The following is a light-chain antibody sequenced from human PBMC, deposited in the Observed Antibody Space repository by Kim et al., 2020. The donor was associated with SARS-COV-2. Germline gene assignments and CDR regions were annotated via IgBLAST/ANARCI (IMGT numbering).Light chain of an antibody. Sequence: PGERATLSCRASQSVSSSYLAWYQQKPGQAPRLLIYGASSRATGIPDRFSGSGSGTDFTLTISRLEPEDFAVYYCQQYGSSLFTFGPGTKVDIK. CDR1: QSVSSSY. CDR3: QQYGSSLFT. CDR2: GAS. V-gene: IGKV3-20*01. J-gene: IGKJ3*01.